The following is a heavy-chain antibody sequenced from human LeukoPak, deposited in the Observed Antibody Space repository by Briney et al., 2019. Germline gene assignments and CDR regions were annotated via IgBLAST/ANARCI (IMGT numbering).Heavy chain of an antibody. J-gene: IGHJ4*02. CDR2: ISGPAGSW. CDR3: AKDRSPDEAAAAYFDY. V-gene: IGHV3-23*01. CDR1: GFTFSSYA. D-gene: IGHD6-13*01. Sequence: GGSLRLSCEASGFTFSSYAMSWVRQAPGKGLEWVAAISGPAGSWDYADSVKGRFTVSRDNSKNTLFLQMNSLRAEDTAVYYCAKDRSPDEAAAAYFDYWGQGTLVTVSS.